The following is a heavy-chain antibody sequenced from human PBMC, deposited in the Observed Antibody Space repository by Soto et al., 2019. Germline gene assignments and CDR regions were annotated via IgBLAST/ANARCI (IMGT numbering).Heavy chain of an antibody. CDR3: ARGPSYYGHYAMDV. V-gene: IGHV4-59*01. CDR2: IYYIGST. J-gene: IGHJ6*02. Sequence: QVQLQESGPGLVKPSESLSLTCSVSGGSFTSYFWSWIRQPPGKGLEWIGYIYYIGSTSYNPSLKGQVTISVDTSKNQFSLNLSSVTTADTAVYYCARGPSYYGHYAMDVWGQGTTVTVSS. D-gene: IGHD3-10*01. CDR1: GGSFTSYF.